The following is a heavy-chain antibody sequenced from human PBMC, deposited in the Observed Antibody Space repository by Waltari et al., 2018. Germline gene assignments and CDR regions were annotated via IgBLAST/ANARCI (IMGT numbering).Heavy chain of an antibody. CDR2: ISDSGGDI. Sequence: EVQLLESGGGLVQPGGSLRLSCEASGFTFSTYAMSWVRQVPGKGPGWVSSISDSGGDIYYADSVKGRFTISRDNSKDTVDLQMNSLRVEDTAVYYCAKDQSATTPRRWDYWGQGTVVSVSS. CDR1: GFTFSTYA. V-gene: IGHV3-23*01. D-gene: IGHD1-1*01. J-gene: IGHJ4*02. CDR3: AKDQSATTPRRWDY.